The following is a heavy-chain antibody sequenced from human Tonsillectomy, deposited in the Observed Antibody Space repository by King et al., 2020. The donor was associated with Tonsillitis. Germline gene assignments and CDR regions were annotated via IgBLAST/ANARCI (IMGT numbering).Heavy chain of an antibody. J-gene: IGHJ4*02. CDR1: GGTFSSYA. V-gene: IGHV1-69*04. CDR2: IIPILGIA. CDR3: ARGATLTRVTLVYYFDY. Sequence: QLVQSGAEVKKPGSSVKVSCKASGGTFSSYAISWVRQAPGQGLEWMGRIIPILGIANYAQKFQGRVTITADKSTSTAYMELSSLRSEDTAVYYCARGATLTRVTLVYYFDYWGQGTLVTVSS. D-gene: IGHD4-17*01.